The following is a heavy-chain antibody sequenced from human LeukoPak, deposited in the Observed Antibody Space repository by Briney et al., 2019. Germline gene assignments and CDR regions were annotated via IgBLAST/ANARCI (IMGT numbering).Heavy chain of an antibody. Sequence: PGGTLRLSCAASGFSVSSKYMSWVRQAPGKGLEWVSVIYGADGTYYADSVKGRFSISRDKSKNTLYLQMNNLRPEDTAVYYCARDGLLGATNPFDSWGQGTLVTVSS. CDR2: IYGADGT. CDR3: ARDGLLGATNPFDS. D-gene: IGHD1-26*01. CDR1: GFSVSSKY. V-gene: IGHV3-66*01. J-gene: IGHJ4*02.